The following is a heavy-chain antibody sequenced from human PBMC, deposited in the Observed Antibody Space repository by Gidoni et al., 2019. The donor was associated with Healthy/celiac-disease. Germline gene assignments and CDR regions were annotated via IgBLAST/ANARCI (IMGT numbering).Heavy chain of an antibody. J-gene: IGHJ4*02. CDR3: ASNSGSGSYGY. CDR1: GGSISSTNW. Sequence: QAQLQESGPGLVKPSGTLSLTCAVSGGSISSTNWWNWVRQPPGKGLEWIGEIYHSGNTNYNPSLKSRVTISVDKSKNQFSLWLSSVTAADTAVYYCASNSGSGSYGYWGQGTLVTVSS. D-gene: IGHD3-10*01. CDR2: IYHSGNT. V-gene: IGHV4-4*02.